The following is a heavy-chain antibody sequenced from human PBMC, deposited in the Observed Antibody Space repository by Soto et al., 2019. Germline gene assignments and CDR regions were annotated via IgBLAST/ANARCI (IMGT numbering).Heavy chain of an antibody. D-gene: IGHD2-2*01. CDR2: ISYSGSS. V-gene: IGHV4-31*03. CDR3: ARATPAGSADF. CDR1: GGSNIRDGYY. J-gene: IGHJ4*02. Sequence: PSETLSLTCTVSGGSNIRDGYYWSWIRHHPGKGLEWIAYISYSGSSYSNPSLKSRVTISADTSKNQFSLRLTSVTAADTAVYFCARATPAGSADFWGQGTLVTVSS.